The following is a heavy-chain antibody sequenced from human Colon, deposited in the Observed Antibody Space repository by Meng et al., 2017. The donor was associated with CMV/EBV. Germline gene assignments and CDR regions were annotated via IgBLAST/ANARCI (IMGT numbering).Heavy chain of an antibody. V-gene: IGHV4-39*07. CDR1: SDSVRTSTYY. J-gene: IGHJ6*02. CDR3: AREGAGTYNHYYFGMDV. Sequence: SETLSLTCSVSSDSVRTSTYYWAWIRQAPGKRLEWIGNIYYNGRTNYNPSLKSRVTISMDTSKNHFSLRLSSVTAADTAIYYCAREGAGTYNHYYFGMDVWGQGTTVTV. D-gene: IGHD1-14*01. CDR2: IYYNGRT.